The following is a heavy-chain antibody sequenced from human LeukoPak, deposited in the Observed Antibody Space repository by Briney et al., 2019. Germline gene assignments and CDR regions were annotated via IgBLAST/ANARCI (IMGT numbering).Heavy chain of an antibody. D-gene: IGHD3-22*01. J-gene: IGHJ4*02. V-gene: IGHV1-69*13. CDR2: IIPIFGTA. CDR1: GGTFSSYA. Sequence: GASVKVSCKASGGTFSSYAISWVRQAPGQGLEWMGGIIPIFGTANYAQMFQGRVTITADESTSTAYMELSSLRSEGTAVYYCARDGREGTYYYDSSGYYYFDYWGQGTLVTVSS. CDR3: ARDGREGTYYYDSSGYYYFDY.